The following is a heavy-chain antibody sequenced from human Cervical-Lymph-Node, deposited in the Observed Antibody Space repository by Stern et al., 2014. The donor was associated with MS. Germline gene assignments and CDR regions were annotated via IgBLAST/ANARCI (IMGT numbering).Heavy chain of an antibody. CDR1: GFTFSDYY. J-gene: IGHJ6*02. CDR2: AKNKANSYTT. V-gene: IGHV3-72*01. D-gene: IGHD1-20*01. Sequence: EVHLVESGGGLVQPGGSLRLSCAASGFTFSDYYMDWVRQAPGKGLEWVGRAKNKANSYTTEYVASEKGRFTIPRDDSKNSLFLQMNSLKTEDTAVYYCARHRQHLVTGTSYRGMGVWGQGTTVTVSS. CDR3: ARHRQHLVTGTSYRGMGV.